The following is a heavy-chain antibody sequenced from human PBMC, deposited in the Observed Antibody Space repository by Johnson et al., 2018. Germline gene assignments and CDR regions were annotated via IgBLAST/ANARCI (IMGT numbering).Heavy chain of an antibody. CDR1: GFTFTDYW. J-gene: IGHJ3*02. CDR3: ARGGWDHAFDI. Sequence: VQLVESGGGLIQPGGSLRLSCAASGFTFTDYWIHWVRQAPGKWLVWVSRINSDGGYTIYADSVRGRVIMSRDNAKNTLYLQMNSLRAEDTAVYYCARGGWDHAFDIWGQGTMVTVSS. CDR2: INSDGGYT. D-gene: IGHD1-26*01. V-gene: IGHV3-74*02.